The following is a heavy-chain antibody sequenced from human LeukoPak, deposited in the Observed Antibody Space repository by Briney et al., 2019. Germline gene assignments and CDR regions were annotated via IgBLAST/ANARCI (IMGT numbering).Heavy chain of an antibody. Sequence: ASVKVSCKVSGYTLTELSMHWVRQAPGKGLEWMGGFDPEDGETIYAQKFQGRVTMTEDTSTDTAYMVLSSLRSEDTAVYYCATEPFDFPARQFDYWGQGTLVTVSS. CDR1: GYTLTELS. CDR2: FDPEDGET. CDR3: ATEPFDFPARQFDY. J-gene: IGHJ4*02. D-gene: IGHD3-9*01. V-gene: IGHV1-24*01.